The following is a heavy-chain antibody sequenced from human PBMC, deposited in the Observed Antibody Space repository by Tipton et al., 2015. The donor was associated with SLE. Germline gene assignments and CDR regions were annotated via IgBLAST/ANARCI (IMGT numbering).Heavy chain of an antibody. D-gene: IGHD3-16*01. Sequence: TLSLTCTVSGGSISSSSYYWGWIRQPPGKGLEWIGSIYYSGSTYYNPSLKSRVTISVDTSKNQFFLKLSSVTAADTAVYYCRLITITSLFDYWGQGTLVTVSS. CDR2: IYYSGST. J-gene: IGHJ4*02. CDR3: RLITITSLFDY. CDR1: GGSISSSSYY. V-gene: IGHV4-39*07.